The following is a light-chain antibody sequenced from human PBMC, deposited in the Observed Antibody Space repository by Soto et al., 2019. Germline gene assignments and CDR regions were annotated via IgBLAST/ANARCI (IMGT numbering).Light chain of an antibody. CDR1: QSVSSSY. CDR2: DAS. Sequence: EIVLTQSPATLSLSPGERATLSCGARQSVSSSYLAWYQQKPGLAPRLLIYDASSRATGIPDRFSGSGSGTDFTLTISRLEAEDFAVYYCQQYGTSPSTFGPGTKVDIK. CDR3: QQYGTSPST. V-gene: IGKV3D-20*01. J-gene: IGKJ3*01.